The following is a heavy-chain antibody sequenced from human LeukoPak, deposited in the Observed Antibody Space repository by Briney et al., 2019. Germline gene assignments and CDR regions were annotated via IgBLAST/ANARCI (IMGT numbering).Heavy chain of an antibody. V-gene: IGHV3-7*03. Sequence: GGSLRLSCAVSGFNFRDHWMDWVRQAPGKGLEWVGHIKNDGSETYYLDSLKGRFSISRDNTNNALYLQMNCLRVEDTAVYYCVKNDGWFHLAQWGQGTLVTVSS. CDR2: IKNDGSET. CDR1: GFNFRDHW. J-gene: IGHJ4*02. CDR3: VKNDGWFHLAQ. D-gene: IGHD6-19*01.